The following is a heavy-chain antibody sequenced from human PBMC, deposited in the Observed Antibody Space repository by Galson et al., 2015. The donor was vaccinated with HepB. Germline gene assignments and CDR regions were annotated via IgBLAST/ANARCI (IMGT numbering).Heavy chain of an antibody. CDR1: GFIFSNAW. D-gene: IGHD6-13*01. CDR3: TTSTLSGTWNY. V-gene: IGHV3-15*01. J-gene: IGHJ4*02. Sequence: SLRLSCAASGFIFSNAWMSWVRQAPGKGLEWVGRIKSRANGGTTDYAAPVKGRFTISGDDSRNTLYLQMNSLKTEDTAAYFCTTSTLSGTWNYWGQGTLVTVSS. CDR2: IKSRANGGTT.